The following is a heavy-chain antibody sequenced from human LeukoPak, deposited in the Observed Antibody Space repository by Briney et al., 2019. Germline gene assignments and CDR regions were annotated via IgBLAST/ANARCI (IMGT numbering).Heavy chain of an antibody. Sequence: PGGSLRLSCAAFGCTVSSSYMSWVRQAPGKGLEWVSVIYSGGTTYHADSVKGRFTISRDNSKNTLYLHMNSLRAEDTAVYYCASCRDGYNYFDYWGQGTLVTVSS. CDR1: GCTVSSSY. D-gene: IGHD5-24*01. J-gene: IGHJ4*02. CDR3: ASCRDGYNYFDY. CDR2: IYSGGTT. V-gene: IGHV3-53*01.